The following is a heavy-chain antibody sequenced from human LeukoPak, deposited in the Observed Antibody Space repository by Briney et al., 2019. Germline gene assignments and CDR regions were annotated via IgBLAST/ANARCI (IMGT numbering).Heavy chain of an antibody. CDR1: GFTFSNAW. CDR2: IKSKTDGGTT. V-gene: IGHV3-15*07. Sequence: PGGSLRLSCAASGFTFSNAWMNWVRQAPGKGLEWVGRIKSKTDGGTTDYAAPVKGRFTISRDDSKHTLYLQMNSLKTEDTAVYYCTTDPDIVVVPAAGPFDPWGQGTLVTVSS. D-gene: IGHD2-2*01. CDR3: TTDPDIVVVPAAGPFDP. J-gene: IGHJ5*02.